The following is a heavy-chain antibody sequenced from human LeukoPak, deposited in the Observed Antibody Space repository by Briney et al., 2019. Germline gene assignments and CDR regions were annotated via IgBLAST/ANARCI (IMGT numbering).Heavy chain of an antibody. CDR3: ARDLRGYDRSWFDP. D-gene: IGHD5-12*01. J-gene: IGHJ5*02. V-gene: IGHV4-4*07. CDR2: IYTSGST. Sequence: PSETLSLTCTVSGGSISSYYWSWIRQPAGKGLEWIGRIYTSGSTNYNPSLKSRVTMSVDTSKNQFSLKLSSVTAAVTAVYYCARDLRGYDRSWFDPWGQGTLVTVSS. CDR1: GGSISSYY.